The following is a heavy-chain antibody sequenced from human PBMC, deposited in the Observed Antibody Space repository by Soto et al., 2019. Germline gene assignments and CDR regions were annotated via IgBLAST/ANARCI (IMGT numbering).Heavy chain of an antibody. CDR2: LTRTGTT. D-gene: IGHD2-15*01. J-gene: IGHJ4*02. Sequence: LRLSCVASGFSFSDYSMTWVRQGPDRGLEWVATLTRTGTTFYADSVKGRFTISRDNSRSTLALQMYSLRAEDTARYYCAKRATTVPTPGNYFDCWGQGTLVTVSS. CDR1: GFSFSDYS. CDR3: AKRATTVPTPGNYFDC. V-gene: IGHV3-23*01.